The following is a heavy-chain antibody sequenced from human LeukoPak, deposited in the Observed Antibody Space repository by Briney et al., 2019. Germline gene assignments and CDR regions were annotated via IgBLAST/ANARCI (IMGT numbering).Heavy chain of an antibody. D-gene: IGHD1-26*01. J-gene: IGHJ4*02. Sequence: GGSLRLSCAASGFTFNSYSMNWVRQAPGKGLEWVAVISYDGSNKYYADSVKGRFTISRDNSKNTLYLQMNSLRAEDTAVYYCARDTGGSYYGFDYWGQGTLVTVSS. CDR3: ARDTGGSYYGFDY. CDR1: GFTFNSYS. V-gene: IGHV3-30*03. CDR2: ISYDGSNK.